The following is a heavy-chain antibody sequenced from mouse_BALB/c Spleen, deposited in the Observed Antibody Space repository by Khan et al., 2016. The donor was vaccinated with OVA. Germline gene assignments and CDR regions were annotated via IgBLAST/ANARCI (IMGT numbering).Heavy chain of an antibody. Sequence: EVQLQQSGPELVKPGASVKISCKTSGYTFTEYTLHWVKQSHGKSLEWIGVINPKNGVTSSNQKFKGKATLTVDKSSSTAYMEFRSLTSEDSAVYYCARDAGRYWGQGTSVTVSS. D-gene: IGHD3-3*01. J-gene: IGHJ4*01. V-gene: IGHV1-18*01. CDR3: ARDAGRY. CDR1: GYTFTEYT. CDR2: INPKNGVT.